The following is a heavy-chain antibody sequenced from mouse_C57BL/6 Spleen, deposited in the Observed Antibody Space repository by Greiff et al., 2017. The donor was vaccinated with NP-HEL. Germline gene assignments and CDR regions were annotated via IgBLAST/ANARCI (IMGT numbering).Heavy chain of an antibody. Sequence: DVQLVESGGGLVKPGGSLKLSCAASGFTFSSYAMSWVRQTPEKRLEWVATISDGGSYTYYPDNVKGRFTISRDNAKNNLYLQMSHLKSEDTAMYYCARDRGYGSSYVRYFDVWGTGTTVTVSS. CDR3: ARDRGYGSSYVRYFDV. D-gene: IGHD1-1*01. CDR2: ISDGGSYT. CDR1: GFTFSSYA. J-gene: IGHJ1*03. V-gene: IGHV5-4*01.